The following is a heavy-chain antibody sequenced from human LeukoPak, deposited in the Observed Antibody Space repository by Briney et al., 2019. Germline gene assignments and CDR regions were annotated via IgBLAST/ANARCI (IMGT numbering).Heavy chain of an antibody. CDR1: GGSISSSSYY. J-gene: IGHJ3*02. CDR2: IYYSGST. CDR3: ARERVRGNAFDI. V-gene: IGHV4-39*07. Sequence: PSETLSLTCTVSGGSISSSSYYWGWIRQPPGKGLEWIGSIYYSGSTYYNPSLKSRVTILVDTSKNQFSLKLSSVTAADTAVYYCARERVRGNAFDIWGQGTMVTVSS. D-gene: IGHD3-10*01.